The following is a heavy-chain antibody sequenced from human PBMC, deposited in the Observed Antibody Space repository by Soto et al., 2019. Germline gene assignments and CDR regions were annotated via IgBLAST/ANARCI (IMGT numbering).Heavy chain of an antibody. Sequence: PSDTLSLTCAVYGGSFSGYYWSWSLQPPGKGLEWIGEINHSGSTNYNPSLRSRVTISVDTSKNQFSLKLSSVTAADTAVYYCARGKIFGVDIIGRQLRWFDPWGQGTLVTVSS. CDR3: ARGKIFGVDIIGRQLRWFDP. D-gene: IGHD3-3*01. J-gene: IGHJ5*02. V-gene: IGHV4-34*01. CDR1: GGSFSGYY. CDR2: INHSGST.